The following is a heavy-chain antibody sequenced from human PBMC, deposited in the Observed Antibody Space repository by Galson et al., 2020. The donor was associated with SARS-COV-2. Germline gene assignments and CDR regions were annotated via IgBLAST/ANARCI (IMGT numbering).Heavy chain of an antibody. CDR3: ARHGSWGRQLVHSYYFDY. Sequence: SETLSLTCTVSGGSISSSSYYWGWIRQPPGKGLEWIGSIYYSGSTYYNPSLKSRVTISVDTSKNQFSLKLSSVTAADTAVYYCARHGSWGRQLVHSYYFDYWGQGTLVTVSS. CDR2: IYYSGST. CDR1: GGSISSSSYY. J-gene: IGHJ4*02. V-gene: IGHV4-39*01. D-gene: IGHD6-6*01.